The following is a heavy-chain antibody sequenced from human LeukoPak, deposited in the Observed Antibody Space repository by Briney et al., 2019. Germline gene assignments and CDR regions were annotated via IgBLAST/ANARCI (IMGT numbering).Heavy chain of an antibody. V-gene: IGHV3-23*01. CDR1: GFTFSSYA. D-gene: IGHD1-26*01. CDR2: ISGSGGST. Sequence: PGGSLRLSCAASGFTFSSYAMSWVRQAPGKGQEWVSAISGSGGSTYYADSVKGRFTISRDNSKNTLYLQMNSLRAEDTAVYYCAKIIVGADTEFENDPWGQGTLVTVSS. J-gene: IGHJ5*02. CDR3: AKIIVGADTEFENDP.